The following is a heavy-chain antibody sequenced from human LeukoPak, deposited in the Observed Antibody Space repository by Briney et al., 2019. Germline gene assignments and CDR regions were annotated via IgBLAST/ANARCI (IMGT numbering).Heavy chain of an antibody. CDR2: IGGSGGST. V-gene: IGHV3-23*01. D-gene: IGHD2-2*01. J-gene: IGHJ4*02. Sequence: PGGSLPLFCVASGFTFSSSGMHWVRQAPGKGLEWVSVIGGSGGSTYYADSVKGRFTISRDNSKNTLYLQMNSLRAEDTAVYYCAKGGEYQLSPLDYRGQGSLVTVSS. CDR1: GFTFSSSG. CDR3: AKGGEYQLSPLDY.